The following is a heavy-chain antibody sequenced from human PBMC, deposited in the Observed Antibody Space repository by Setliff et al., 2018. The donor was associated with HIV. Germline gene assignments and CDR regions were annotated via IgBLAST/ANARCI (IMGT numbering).Heavy chain of an antibody. D-gene: IGHD1-26*01. CDR1: GMTFSDAW. J-gene: IGHJ5*02. V-gene: IGHV3-15*01. Sequence: RLSCAASGMTFSDAWMTWVRQAPGKGLEWVGRIKSKEDGGTIEYAAPVKGRFTISRDDSKDTLYLQMNSLKIEDTAVYYCTTRLSGSYIPNWFDPWGQGTLVTVSS. CDR2: IKSKEDGGTI. CDR3: TTRLSGSYIPNWFDP.